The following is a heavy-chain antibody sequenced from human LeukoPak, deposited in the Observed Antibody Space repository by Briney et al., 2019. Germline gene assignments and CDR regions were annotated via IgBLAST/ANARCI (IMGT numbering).Heavy chain of an antibody. CDR2: ISYDGSNK. CDR1: RFTFSRYG. D-gene: IGHD6-13*01. Sequence: GGSLRLSCAASRFTFSRYGMHWVRQAPGKGLEWVAVISYDGSNKYYADSVKGRFTISRDNSKNTLYLQMNSLRAEDTAVYYCAKDMYSSSWYYFDYWGQGTLVTVSS. J-gene: IGHJ4*02. CDR3: AKDMYSSSWYYFDY. V-gene: IGHV3-30*18.